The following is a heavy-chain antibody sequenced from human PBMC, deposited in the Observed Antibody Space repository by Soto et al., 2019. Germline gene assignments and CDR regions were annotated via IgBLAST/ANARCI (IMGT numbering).Heavy chain of an antibody. V-gene: IGHV3-33*01. CDR3: ARPTVVGSSDFDD. J-gene: IGHJ4*02. D-gene: IGHD3-22*01. CDR1: GFTFSSYG. CDR2: IWYDGSNK. Sequence: GGSLRLSCAASGFTFSSYGMHWVRQAPGKGLEWVAVIWYDGSNKYYADSVKGRFTISRDNSKNTLYLQMNSLRAEDTAVYYWARPTVVGSSDFDDWGKGPLVTV.